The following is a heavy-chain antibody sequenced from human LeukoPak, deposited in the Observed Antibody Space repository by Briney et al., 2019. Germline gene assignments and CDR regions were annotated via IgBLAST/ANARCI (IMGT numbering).Heavy chain of an antibody. CDR2: VNADGGNT. D-gene: IGHD1-26*01. V-gene: IGHV3-23*01. CDR3: TKRVKYGGTWDHFAD. CDR1: GFTFDNYR. Sequence: GGSLRLSCAASGFTFDNYRMSWVRQAPGKGLEWVSTVNADGGNTYYADSVKGRFTISRGNSKSTLILQMNSLRVEDTALYYCTKRVKYGGTWDHFADWGQGTLVTVSS. J-gene: IGHJ4*02.